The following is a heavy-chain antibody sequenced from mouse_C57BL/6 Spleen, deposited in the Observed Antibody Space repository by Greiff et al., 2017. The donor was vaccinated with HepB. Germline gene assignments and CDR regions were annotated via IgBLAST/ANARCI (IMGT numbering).Heavy chain of an antibody. J-gene: IGHJ2*01. Sequence: EVMLVESGEGLVKPGGSLKLSCAASGFTFSSYAMSWVRQTPEKRLEWVAYISSGGDYIYYADTVKGRFTISRDNARNTLYLQMSSLKSEDTAMYYCTRDRYYGSSFPFDYWGQGTTLTVSS. CDR2: ISSGGDYI. CDR3: TRDRYYGSSFPFDY. V-gene: IGHV5-9-1*02. CDR1: GFTFSSYA. D-gene: IGHD1-1*01.